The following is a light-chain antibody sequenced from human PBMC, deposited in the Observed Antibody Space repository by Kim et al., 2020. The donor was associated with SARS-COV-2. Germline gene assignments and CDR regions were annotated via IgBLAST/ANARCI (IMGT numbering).Light chain of an antibody. J-gene: IGLJ3*02. Sequence: QRVIISGTGSRSNIGPGYDVHGYQQLPGTASKLLIYGNRNRPSEVPDRFSGSKSGTTASLAITGLQAEDEADYYCQSYDSSLSGSVFGGGTQLTVL. V-gene: IGLV1-40*01. CDR3: QSYDSSLSGSV. CDR2: GNR. CDR1: RSNIGPGYD.